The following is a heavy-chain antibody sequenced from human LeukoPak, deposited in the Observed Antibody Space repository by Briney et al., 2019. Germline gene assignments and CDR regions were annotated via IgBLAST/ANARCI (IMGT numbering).Heavy chain of an antibody. CDR3: ARDSPNYYDSSGYQDWYFDL. D-gene: IGHD3-22*01. J-gene: IGHJ2*01. V-gene: IGHV4-59*01. Sequence: SETLSLTCTVSGGSISSYYWSWIRQPPGKGLEWIGYIYYSGSTNYNPSLKSRVTISVDTSRNQFSLKLSSVTAADTAVYYCARDSPNYYDSSGYQDWYFDLWGRGTLVTVSS. CDR1: GGSISSYY. CDR2: IYYSGST.